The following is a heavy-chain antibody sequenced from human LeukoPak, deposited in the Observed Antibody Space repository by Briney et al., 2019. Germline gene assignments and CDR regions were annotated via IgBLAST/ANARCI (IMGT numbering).Heavy chain of an antibody. CDR1: GGSISSYY. D-gene: IGHD1-26*01. CDR3: ARETALFVGAHDAFDT. J-gene: IGHJ3*02. CDR2: IYTSGST. Sequence: SETLSLTCTVSGGSISSYYWSWIRQPAGKGLEWIGRIYTSGSTNYNPSLKSRVTMSVDTSKNQFSLKLSSVTAADTAVYYCARETALFVGAHDAFDTWGQGTLVTVSS. V-gene: IGHV4-4*07.